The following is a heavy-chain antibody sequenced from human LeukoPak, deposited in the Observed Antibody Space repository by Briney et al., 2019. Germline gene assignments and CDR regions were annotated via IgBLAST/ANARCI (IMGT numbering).Heavy chain of an antibody. J-gene: IGHJ4*02. D-gene: IGHD6-13*01. CDR3: ASLRAAGTIDY. V-gene: IGHV4-4*07. CDR1: AGSISSTY. Sequence: PSETLSLTCTVSAGSISSTYWSWIRQPAGKGLEWIGRIYTSGSTNYNPSLKSRVTMSVDTSKNQFSLKLSSVTAADTAVYYRASLRAAGTIDYWGQGTLVTVSS. CDR2: IYTSGST.